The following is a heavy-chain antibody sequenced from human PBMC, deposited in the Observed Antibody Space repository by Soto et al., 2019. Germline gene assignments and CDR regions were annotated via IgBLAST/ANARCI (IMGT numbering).Heavy chain of an antibody. CDR2: INSDGSST. D-gene: IGHD6-13*01. Sequence: GGSLRLSCAASGFTFSSYWMHWVRQAPGKGLVWVSRINSDGSSTSYADSVKGRFTISRDNAKNTLYLQMNSLRAEDTAVYYCARGGYSSSWYSPINWFDPWGQGTLVTVSS. J-gene: IGHJ5*02. V-gene: IGHV3-74*01. CDR3: ARGGYSSSWYSPINWFDP. CDR1: GFTFSSYW.